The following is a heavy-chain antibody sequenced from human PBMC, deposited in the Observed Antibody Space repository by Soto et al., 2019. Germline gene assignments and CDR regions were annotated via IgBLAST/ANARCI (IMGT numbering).Heavy chain of an antibody. CDR1: GFTFSSYG. Sequence: QVQLVESGGGVVQPGRSLRLSCAASGFTFSSYGMHWARQGPGKGLEWVAVIWYDGSNKVYADSVKGRFTISKDNSKTTLYLQMNSLRAEDTAVYYCASDLSGDYGCLETWGQGTMVTVSS. D-gene: IGHD4-17*01. V-gene: IGHV3-33*01. J-gene: IGHJ3*02. CDR3: ASDLSGDYGCLET. CDR2: IWYDGSNK.